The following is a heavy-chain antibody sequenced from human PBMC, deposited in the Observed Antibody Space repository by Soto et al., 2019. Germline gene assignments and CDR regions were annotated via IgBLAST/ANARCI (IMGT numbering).Heavy chain of an antibody. J-gene: IGHJ3*01. CDR2: IYDSETT. Sequence: QVQLQESGPGLVMPSQTLSLTCTVSGDSVSSGCYYWNWIRQHPGCGLEWLGYIYDSETTYYNPSLESRLSISVDASKNQFSLKVTSVTPADTAVYYCARENFGVIIHDAFDLWGQGTMVTVSS. D-gene: IGHD2-8*01. CDR3: ARENFGVIIHDAFDL. CDR1: GDSVSSGCYY. V-gene: IGHV4-31*03.